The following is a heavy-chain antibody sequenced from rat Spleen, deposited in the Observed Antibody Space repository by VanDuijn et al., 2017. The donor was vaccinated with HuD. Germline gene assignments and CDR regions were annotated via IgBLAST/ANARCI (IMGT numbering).Heavy chain of an antibody. D-gene: IGHD1-5*01. CDR3: ARYYRYNYFDY. CDR2: IIYDGSST. Sequence: EVQLVESGGGLVQPGRSLKLSCAASGFTFSDYAMAWVRQAPKKGLEWVATIIYDGSSTYYRDSVKGRFTISRDNAKSTLYLQMDSLRSEDTATYYCARYYRYNYFDYWGQGVMVTVSS. J-gene: IGHJ2*01. V-gene: IGHV5-17*01. CDR1: GFTFSDYA.